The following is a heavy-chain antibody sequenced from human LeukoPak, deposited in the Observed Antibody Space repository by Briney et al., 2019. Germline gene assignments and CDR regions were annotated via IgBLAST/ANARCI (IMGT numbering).Heavy chain of an antibody. CDR2: IYHSEST. J-gene: IGHJ4*02. Sequence: PSETLSLTCTFSGYSISSGYYWGWIRQPPGKGREGIGNIYHSESTYYNPSLKSRVTISVDTSKNQFSLELTSVTAADSAVYYCASRSPYSTGWSSYFDYWGQGALVTVSS. CDR1: GYSISSGYY. D-gene: IGHD6-19*01. V-gene: IGHV4-38-2*02. CDR3: ASRSPYSTGWSSYFDY.